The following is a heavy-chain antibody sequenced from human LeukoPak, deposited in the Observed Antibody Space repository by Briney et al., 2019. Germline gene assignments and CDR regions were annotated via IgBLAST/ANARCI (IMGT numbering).Heavy chain of an antibody. CDR2: IYYSGST. J-gene: IGHJ6*03. V-gene: IGHV4-39*01. Sequence: SGTLSLTCTVSGGSISSSSYYWGWIRQPPGKGLEWIGSIYYSGSTYYNPSLKSRVTISVDTSKNQFSLKLSSVTAADTAVYYCARLTILGYYYYMDVWGKGTTVTVSS. CDR3: ARLTILGYYYYMDV. CDR1: GGSISSSSYY. D-gene: IGHD3-3*01.